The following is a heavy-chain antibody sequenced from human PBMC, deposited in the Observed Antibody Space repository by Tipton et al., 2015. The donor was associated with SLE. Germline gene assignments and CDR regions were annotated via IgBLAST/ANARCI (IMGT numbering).Heavy chain of an antibody. CDR1: GGSMSGYY. CDR3: ARSYGDFSYFDY. J-gene: IGHJ4*02. V-gene: IGHV2-70*11. Sequence: TLSLTCTVSGGSMSGYYWSWIRQSPGKALEWLARIDWDDDTYYSTSLNTRLTLSKDTPKNQVVLTMTNLDPVDSATYYCARSYGDFSYFDYWGQGTLVTVSS. D-gene: IGHD4-17*01. CDR2: IDWDDDT.